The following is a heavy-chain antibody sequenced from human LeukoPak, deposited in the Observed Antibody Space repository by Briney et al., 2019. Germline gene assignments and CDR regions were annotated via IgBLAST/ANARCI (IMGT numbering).Heavy chain of an antibody. J-gene: IGHJ4*02. CDR2: VYSGGKT. D-gene: IGHD2-15*01. V-gene: IGHV3-53*04. Sequence: GGPLRLSVVAPGLNLPATSMPWFARAPGKGLGWLPFVYSGGKTYYADSVKGRFTISRHNSKNTLFLQMDTLRPEDTAVYYCARGVTFCSGGGCSFPTYWGQGTLVTVSS. CDR1: GLNLPATS. CDR3: ARGVTFCSGGGCSFPTY.